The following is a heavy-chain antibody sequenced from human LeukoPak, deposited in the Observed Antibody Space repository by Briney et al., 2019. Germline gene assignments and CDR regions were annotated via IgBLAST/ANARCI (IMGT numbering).Heavy chain of an antibody. CDR1: GFTFSSYS. CDR2: ISSSSSYI. D-gene: IGHD1-20*01. Sequence: GGSLRLSCAASGFTFSSYSMNWVRQAPGKGLEWVSSISSSSSYIYYADSVKGRFTISRDNAKNSLYLQMNSLRAEDTAVYYCARVRRYNWNDVGFDYWGQGTLVTVSS. J-gene: IGHJ4*02. CDR3: ARVRRYNWNDVGFDY. V-gene: IGHV3-21*01.